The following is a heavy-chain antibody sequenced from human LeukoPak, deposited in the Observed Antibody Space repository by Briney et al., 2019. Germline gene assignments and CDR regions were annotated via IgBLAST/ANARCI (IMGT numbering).Heavy chain of an antibody. CDR2: TYYRSKWYN. CDR3: AITYYYDSSAEYFQH. CDR1: GDSVSSNSAA. D-gene: IGHD3-22*01. Sequence: SQTLSLTCAISGDSVSSNSAAWNWIRQSPSRGLEWLGRTYYRSKWYNDYAVSMKSRITINPDTSKNQFSLQLNSVTPEDTAVYYCAITYYYDSSAEYFQHWGQGTLVTVSS. J-gene: IGHJ1*01. V-gene: IGHV6-1*01.